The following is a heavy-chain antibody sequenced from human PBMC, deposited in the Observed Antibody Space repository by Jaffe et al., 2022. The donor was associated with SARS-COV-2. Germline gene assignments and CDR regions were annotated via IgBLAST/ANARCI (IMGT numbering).Heavy chain of an antibody. CDR1: GFTFSSYA. Sequence: QVQLVESGGGVVQPGRSLRLSCAASGFTFSSYAMHWVRQAPGKGLEWVAVISYDGSNKYYADSVKGRFTISRDNSKNTLYLQMNSLRAEDTAVYYCARDNWNDVYFDYWGQGTLVTVSS. V-gene: IGHV3-30-3*01. J-gene: IGHJ4*02. CDR2: ISYDGSNK. D-gene: IGHD1-1*01. CDR3: ARDNWNDVYFDY.